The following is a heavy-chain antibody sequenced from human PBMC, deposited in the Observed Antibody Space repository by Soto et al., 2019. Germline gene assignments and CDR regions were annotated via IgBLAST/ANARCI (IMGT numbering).Heavy chain of an antibody. CDR2: INAGNGNT. CDR1: GYTFTSYT. V-gene: IGHV1-3*01. CDR3: ARGLGVGSSWENWFDP. J-gene: IGHJ5*02. D-gene: IGHD6-13*01. Sequence: ASVKVSCKASGYTFTSYTMHWVRQAPGQRLEWMGWINAGNGNTKYSQKFQGRVTITRDTFASTAYMELSSLRSEDTAVYYCARGLGVGSSWENWFDPWGQGTLVTVSS.